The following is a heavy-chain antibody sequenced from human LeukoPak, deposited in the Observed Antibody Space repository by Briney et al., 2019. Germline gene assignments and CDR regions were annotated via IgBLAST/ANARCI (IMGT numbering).Heavy chain of an antibody. CDR2: FDPEDGET. Sequence: GASVKVSCKVSGYTLTELSMHWVRQAPGKGLEWMGGFDPEDGETIYAQKFQGRVTMTEDASTDTAYMELSGLRSEDTAVYYCATVSIFGGDLSAFDIWGQGTMVTVSS. CDR3: ATVSIFGGDLSAFDI. V-gene: IGHV1-24*01. D-gene: IGHD3-3*01. CDR1: GYTLTELS. J-gene: IGHJ3*02.